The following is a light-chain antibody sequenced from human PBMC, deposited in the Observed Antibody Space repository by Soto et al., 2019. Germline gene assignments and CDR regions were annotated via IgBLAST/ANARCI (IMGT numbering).Light chain of an antibody. J-gene: IGKJ3*01. Sequence: EIVLTQSPGTLSLSPGERATLSCRASQSINNRYLAWYQQKPSQAPMLLIYGASSRATGITDRFIGSRSARDFTIIISRLVPEDFSVDYCQQYGSSSGLTFGPGTKVDIK. CDR2: GAS. CDR1: QSINNRY. CDR3: QQYGSSSGLT. V-gene: IGKV3-20*01.